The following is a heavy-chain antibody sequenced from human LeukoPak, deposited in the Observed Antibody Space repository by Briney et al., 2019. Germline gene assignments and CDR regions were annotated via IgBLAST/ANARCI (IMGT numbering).Heavy chain of an antibody. CDR3: AKGANYDSSGYLGY. D-gene: IGHD3-22*01. V-gene: IGHV3-9*01. CDR1: GFTFDDYA. J-gene: IGHJ4*02. Sequence: PGGSLRLSCATSGFTFDDYAMHWVRQAPGKGLEWVSGISWNSGSIGYADSVKGRFTISRDNAKDSLYLQMSSLRADDTALYYCAKGANYDSSGYLGYWGQGTLVTVSS. CDR2: ISWNSGSI.